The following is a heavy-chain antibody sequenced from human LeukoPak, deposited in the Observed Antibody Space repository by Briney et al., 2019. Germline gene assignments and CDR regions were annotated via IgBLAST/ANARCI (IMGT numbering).Heavy chain of an antibody. CDR2: INWNSGSI. CDR1: GFTFDDYA. CDR3: AKGMYVVVTAPLDS. V-gene: IGHV3-9*01. J-gene: IGHJ4*02. D-gene: IGHD2-21*02. Sequence: GRSLRLSCAASGFTFDDYAMHWVRQVPGKGLEWVSGINWNSGSIGYADSVKGRFTISRDNAKNSLYLQMNSLRTEDTALYYCAKGMYVVVTAPLDSWGQGSLVTVSS.